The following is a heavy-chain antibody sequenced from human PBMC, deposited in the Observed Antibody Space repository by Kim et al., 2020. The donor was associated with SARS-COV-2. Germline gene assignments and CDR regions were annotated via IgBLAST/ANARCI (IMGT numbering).Heavy chain of an antibody. J-gene: IGHJ4*02. Sequence: GGSLRLSCAASGFTFSSYGMHWVRQAPGKGLEWVAVIWYDESNKYYADSVKGRFTISRDNSKNTLYLQMNSLRAEDTAVYYCARGEPYDILTGRLGSLLDYWGQGTLVTVSS. CDR2: IWYDESNK. D-gene: IGHD3-9*01. CDR3: ARGEPYDILTGRLGSLLDY. V-gene: IGHV3-33*01. CDR1: GFTFSSYG.